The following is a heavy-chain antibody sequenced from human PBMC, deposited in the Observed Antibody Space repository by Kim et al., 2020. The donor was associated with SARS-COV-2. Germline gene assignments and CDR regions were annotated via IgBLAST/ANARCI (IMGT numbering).Heavy chain of an antibody. V-gene: IGHV3-49*04. J-gene: IGHJ3*02. CDR2: IRSKAYGGTT. Sequence: GGSLRLSCTASGFTFGDYAMSWVRQAPGKGLEWVGFIRSKAYGGTTEYAASVKGRFTISRDDSKSIAYLQMNSLKTEDTAVYYCTSPHKAAVAFDIWGQGTMVTVSS. CDR3: TSPHKAAVAFDI. D-gene: IGHD6-13*01. CDR1: GFTFGDYA.